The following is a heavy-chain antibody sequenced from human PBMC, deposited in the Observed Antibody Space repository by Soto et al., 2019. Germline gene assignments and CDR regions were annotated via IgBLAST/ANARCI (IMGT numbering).Heavy chain of an antibody. CDR2: IYYSGST. J-gene: IGHJ4*02. V-gene: IGHV4-39*01. D-gene: IGHD3-22*01. Sequence: QPLGRGREWIANIYYSGSTYYNPSLKSRVTISVDTSKNQFSLKLSAVPAADTAVYYCARRNSGYGYFDYWGQGTLVTVSS. CDR3: ARRNSGYGYFDY.